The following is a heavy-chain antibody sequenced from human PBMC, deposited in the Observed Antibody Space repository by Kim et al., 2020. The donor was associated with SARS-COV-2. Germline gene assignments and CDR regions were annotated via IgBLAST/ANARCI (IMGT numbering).Heavy chain of an antibody. CDR1: GFTFGDYA. CDR2: IRSKAYGGTT. CDR3: TRDFKVRFRERRRPGAFDI. J-gene: IGHJ3*02. V-gene: IGHV3-49*03. D-gene: IGHD1-1*01. Sequence: GGSLRLSCTASGFTFGDYAMSWFRQAPGKGQEWVGFIRSKAYGGTTEYAAPVKGRFTISRDDSKSIAYLQMNSLKTEDTAVYYCTRDFKVRFRERRRPGAFDIWGQGTMVTVSS.